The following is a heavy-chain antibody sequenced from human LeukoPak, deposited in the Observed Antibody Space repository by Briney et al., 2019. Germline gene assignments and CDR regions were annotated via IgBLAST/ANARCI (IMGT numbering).Heavy chain of an antibody. CDR1: GFTFDDYA. Sequence: GGSLRLSCAASGFTFDDYATNWVRQAPRKGLERVSGIIWNGGSTYYRDSVKGRFTISRDNAKNSLYLQMNSLRAEDTALYYCARVKGSGYRNSIDYWGQGTLVTVSS. J-gene: IGHJ4*02. D-gene: IGHD3-3*01. CDR3: ARVKGSGYRNSIDY. V-gene: IGHV3-20*04. CDR2: IIWNGGST.